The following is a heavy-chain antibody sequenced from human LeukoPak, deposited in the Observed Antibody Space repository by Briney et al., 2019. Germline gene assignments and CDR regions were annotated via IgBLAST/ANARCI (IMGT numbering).Heavy chain of an antibody. CDR1: GFTVSSTC. V-gene: IGHV3-53*01. CDR2: IYGGGST. CDR3: ASWPVGWYGEDS. D-gene: IGHD6-19*01. Sequence: PGGSLRLSCAASGFTVSSTCMTWVRQAPGKGLEWVSVIYGGGSTYYADSVKGRFTISRDTPKNTLYLQMNSLRVEDTAVYYCASWPVGWYGEDSWGQGTLVTVSS. J-gene: IGHJ4*02.